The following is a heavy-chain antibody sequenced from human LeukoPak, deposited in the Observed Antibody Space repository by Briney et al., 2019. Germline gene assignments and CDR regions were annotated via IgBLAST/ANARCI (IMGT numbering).Heavy chain of an antibody. Sequence: SVKVSCKASGYTFTSYYMHWVRQAPGQGLEWMGGIIPIFGTANYAQKFQGRVTITADESTSTAYMELSSLRSEDTAVYYCARGAYYGSGSYYNFYYYYYMDVWGKGTTVTISS. CDR2: IIPIFGTA. V-gene: IGHV1-69*13. J-gene: IGHJ6*03. CDR3: ARGAYYGSGSYYNFYYYYYMDV. CDR1: GYTFTSYY. D-gene: IGHD3-10*01.